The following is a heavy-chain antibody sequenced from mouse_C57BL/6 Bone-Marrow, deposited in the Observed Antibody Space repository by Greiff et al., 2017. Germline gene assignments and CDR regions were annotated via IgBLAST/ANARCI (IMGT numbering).Heavy chain of an antibody. J-gene: IGHJ1*03. CDR1: GFNIKDDY. V-gene: IGHV14-4*01. Sequence: VQLLQSGAELVRPGASVKLSCTASGFNIKDDYMHWVKQRPEQGLEWIGWIDPENGDTEYASKFQGKATITADTSSNTAYLQLSSLTSEDTAVYYCTTPFYYGSSFYWYFDVWGTGTTVTVSS. D-gene: IGHD1-1*01. CDR2: IDPENGDT. CDR3: TTPFYYGSSFYWYFDV.